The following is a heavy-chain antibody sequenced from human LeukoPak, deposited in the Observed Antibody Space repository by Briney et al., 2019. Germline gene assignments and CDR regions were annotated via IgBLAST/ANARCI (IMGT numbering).Heavy chain of an antibody. Sequence: TGGSLRLSCAASGFTFSSYGMHWVRQAPGKGLEWVAFIRYDGSNKYYADSVKGRFTISRDNSKNTLYLQMNSLRAEDTAVYYCAKRYYYGSGSDGIDYWGQGTLVTVSS. V-gene: IGHV3-30*02. J-gene: IGHJ4*02. D-gene: IGHD3-10*01. CDR2: IRYDGSNK. CDR1: GFTFSSYG. CDR3: AKRYYYGSGSDGIDY.